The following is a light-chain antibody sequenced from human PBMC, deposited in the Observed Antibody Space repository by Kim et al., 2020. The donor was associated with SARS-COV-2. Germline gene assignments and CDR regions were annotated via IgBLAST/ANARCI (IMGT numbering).Light chain of an antibody. CDR2: GDN. CDR3: ASWDDSLNGVV. J-gene: IGLJ2*01. V-gene: IGLV1-44*01. Sequence: GQRVTISCSGSPSTIGTKTIKWYHQPPGTAPRLLIFGDNQRPSGVPDRFSGSKSGTSASLAINGLQSEDEADYYCASWDDSLNGVVFGGGTKVTVL. CDR1: PSTIGTKT.